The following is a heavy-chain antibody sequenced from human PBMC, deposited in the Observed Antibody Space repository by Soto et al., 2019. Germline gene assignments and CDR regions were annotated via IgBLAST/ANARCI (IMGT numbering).Heavy chain of an antibody. V-gene: IGHV4-31*03. D-gene: IGHD5-12*01. Sequence: PSETLSLTCTVSGGSISSGGYYWSWIRQHPGKGLEWIGYIYYSGSTYYNPSLKSRVTISVDTSKNQFSLKLSSVTAADTAVYYCARGLGVATPGDYYGMDVWGQGTTVTVSS. CDR2: IYYSGST. CDR1: GGSISSGGYY. J-gene: IGHJ6*02. CDR3: ARGLGVATPGDYYGMDV.